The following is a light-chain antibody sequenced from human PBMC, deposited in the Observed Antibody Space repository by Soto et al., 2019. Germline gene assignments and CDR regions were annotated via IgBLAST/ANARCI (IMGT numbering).Light chain of an antibody. CDR1: SSNIGRNP. Sequence: QSVLTQPPSASGTPGQRVTISCSGGSSNIGRNPVSWYQKFPGTAPKLLISLNTQRPSGVPDRFSGSKSGTSASLAISGRRSEDEADYYCAAWDDNVYVFGTGTKVTVL. V-gene: IGLV1-44*01. J-gene: IGLJ1*01. CDR2: LNT. CDR3: AAWDDNVYV.